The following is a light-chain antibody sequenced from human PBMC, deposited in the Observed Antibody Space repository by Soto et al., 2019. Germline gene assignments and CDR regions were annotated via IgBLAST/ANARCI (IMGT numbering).Light chain of an antibody. CDR3: CSYAGHTTFK. V-gene: IGLV2-23*02. CDR2: AVS. J-gene: IGLJ2*01. Sequence: QSVLTQPASVSVSPGQWITISCAGTNSDVGNYNLVSWYQHHPGKAPRLIIYAVSKRPSGISDRFSGSKSGSTASLTISGLQPEDEADYHCCSYAGHTTFKFGGGTKVTVL. CDR1: NSDVGNYNL.